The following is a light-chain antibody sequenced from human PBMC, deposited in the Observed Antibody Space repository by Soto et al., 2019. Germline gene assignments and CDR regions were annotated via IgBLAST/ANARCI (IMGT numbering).Light chain of an antibody. CDR1: QSVSSY. V-gene: IGKV3-11*01. CDR2: DAS. CDR3: QLHSNWLT. Sequence: DIVLTQSPATLSLSPGERATISCRASQSVSSYLAWYQQKPGQAPRLLIYDASIRASGLPARFSGSGSGTDFTLTSSRLAQEDAAFYYCQLHSNWLTFGRGTKVEIK. J-gene: IGKJ4*01.